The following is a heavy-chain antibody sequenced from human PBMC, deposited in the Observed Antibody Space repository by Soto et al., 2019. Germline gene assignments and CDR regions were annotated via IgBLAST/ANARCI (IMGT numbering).Heavy chain of an antibody. V-gene: IGHV4-59*01. CDR1: GGSISSYY. Sequence: PSETLSLTCTVSGGSISSYYWSWIRQPPGKGLEWIGYIYYSGSTNYNPSLKSRVTISVDTSKNQFSLKLSSVTAADTAVYYCARASYGSSGYGSGSYSFDYWGQGTLVTVSS. J-gene: IGHJ4*02. CDR2: IYYSGST. D-gene: IGHD3-10*01. CDR3: ARASYGSSGYGSGSYSFDY.